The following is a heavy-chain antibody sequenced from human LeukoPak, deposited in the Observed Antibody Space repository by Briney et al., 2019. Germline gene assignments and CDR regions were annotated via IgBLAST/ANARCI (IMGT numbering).Heavy chain of an antibody. V-gene: IGHV3-53*01. CDR1: GFTFSSYA. CDR2: IYSGGST. Sequence: GGSLRLSCAASGFTFSSYAMSWVRQAPGKGLEWVSVIYSGGSTYYADSVKGRFTISRDNSKNTLYLQMNSLRAEDTAVYYCARDGNDDAFDIWGQGTMVTVSS. D-gene: IGHD1-1*01. J-gene: IGHJ3*02. CDR3: ARDGNDDAFDI.